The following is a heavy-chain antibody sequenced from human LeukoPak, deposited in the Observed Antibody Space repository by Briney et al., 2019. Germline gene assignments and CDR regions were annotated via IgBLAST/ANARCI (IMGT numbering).Heavy chain of an antibody. CDR2: INHSADA. J-gene: IGHJ6*03. CDR3: ARGRNWLTFYHFCMDV. V-gene: IGHV4-34*01. CDR1: GGSFSGYY. Sequence: SQTLSLTCAVSGGSFSGYYWTWIRQPPGKGLEWMGEINHSADANYNPSLKSRVTISIDTSENQISLNLRSVTAADTAVYYCARGRNWLTFYHFCMDVWGNGTTVTVSS. D-gene: IGHD1-14*01.